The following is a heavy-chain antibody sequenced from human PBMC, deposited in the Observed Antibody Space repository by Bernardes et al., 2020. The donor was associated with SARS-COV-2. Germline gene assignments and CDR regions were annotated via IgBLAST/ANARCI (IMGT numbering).Heavy chain of an antibody. V-gene: IGHV3-53*01. CDR3: AKGVSWNYYGNYFYGMNV. CDR2: IYSDGKT. CDR1: GFTVSHNY. Sequence: GGSLRLSCVASGFTVSHNYMSWVRQAPGKGLEWVSVIYSDGKTYFSDSVKGRFPISRDNSKNTVFLQMNSLRAEDTGVYYCAKGVSWNYYGNYFYGMNVWGQGTTVSVSS. J-gene: IGHJ6*02. D-gene: IGHD1-7*01.